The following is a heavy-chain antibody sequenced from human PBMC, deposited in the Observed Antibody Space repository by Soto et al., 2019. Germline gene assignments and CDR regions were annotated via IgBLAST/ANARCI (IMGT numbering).Heavy chain of an antibody. V-gene: IGHV4-31*03. CDR3: ARTTGIAAAGTWGGYYYYYGMDV. J-gene: IGHJ6*02. Sequence: NPSETLSLTCTVSGGSISSGGYYWSWIRQHPGKGLEWIGYIYYSGSTYYNPSLKSRVTISVDTSKNQFSLKLSSVTAADTAVYYCARTTGIAAAGTWGGYYYYYGMDVWGQGTTVTVSS. D-gene: IGHD6-13*01. CDR2: IYYSGST. CDR1: GGSISSGGYY.